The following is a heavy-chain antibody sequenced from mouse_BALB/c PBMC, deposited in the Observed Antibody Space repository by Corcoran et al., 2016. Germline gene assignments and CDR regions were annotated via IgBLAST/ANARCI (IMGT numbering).Heavy chain of an antibody. CDR2: ISYGGSN. Sequence: DVQLQESGPGLVKPSQSLSLTCSVTGYSITSGYYWNCIRQFPGNKLEWMGYISYGGSNNYNPSLTNRISITRDTSKNQFFLKLNSVTTEDTATYYRATLLRPFDYWGQGTTLTVSS. CDR3: ATLLRPFDY. D-gene: IGHD1-2*01. CDR1: GYSITSGYY. J-gene: IGHJ2*01. V-gene: IGHV3-6*02.